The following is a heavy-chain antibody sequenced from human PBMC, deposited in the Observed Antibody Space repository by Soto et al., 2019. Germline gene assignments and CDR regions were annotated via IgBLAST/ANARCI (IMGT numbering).Heavy chain of an antibody. Sequence: EVQLVESGGALVQPGGSLRLSCAASGFTFSRHWMHWVRQAPGKGLVWVSRITNDGSSTSYADSAKGRFTISRDNAKDTLYLQMNGLRVEYTAVYYCVRVGSGWGFDYWGQGTLVPVAS. J-gene: IGHJ4*02. CDR3: VRVGSGWGFDY. V-gene: IGHV3-74*01. CDR2: ITNDGSST. D-gene: IGHD6-19*01. CDR1: GFTFSRHW.